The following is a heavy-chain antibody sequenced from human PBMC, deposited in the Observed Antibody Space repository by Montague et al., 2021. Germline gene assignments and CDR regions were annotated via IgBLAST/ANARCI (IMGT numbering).Heavy chain of an antibody. CDR3: ANFRQSVEMDV. Sequence: SLRLSCAASGFTFSNYGMSWVRQAPGKGLEWVSIINASGGKTHYADSVTGRFTISRDRSKNTLYLQMDSLRVEDTAVYYCANFRQSVEMDVWGQGTRVTVSS. V-gene: IGHV3-23*01. D-gene: IGHD3-3*01. CDR2: INASGGKT. J-gene: IGHJ6*02. CDR1: GFTFSNYG.